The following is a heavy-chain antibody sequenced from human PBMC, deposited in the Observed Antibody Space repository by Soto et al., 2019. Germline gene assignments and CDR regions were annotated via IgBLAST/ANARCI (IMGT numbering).Heavy chain of an antibody. Sequence: PGGSLRLSCAAPGFNFGSYAMGWVRHAPGKGLEWVSGVSGSGSSPYYADSVKGRLTISKDKSKNTLYLDLNNLRSEDTAVYFCVKGKESGYRGAFDSWGQGTMVTVSS. D-gene: IGHD5-18*01. V-gene: IGHV3-23*01. J-gene: IGHJ4*02. CDR2: VSGSGSSP. CDR1: GFNFGSYA. CDR3: VKGKESGYRGAFDS.